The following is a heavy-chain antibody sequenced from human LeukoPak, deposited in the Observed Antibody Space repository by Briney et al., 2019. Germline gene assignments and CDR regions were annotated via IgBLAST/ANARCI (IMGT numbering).Heavy chain of an antibody. CDR1: GFTFSSYA. D-gene: IGHD2-8*01. CDR2: ISAGGGTT. V-gene: IGHV3-23*01. CDR3: AKDRDGGSNTKAKGFDY. Sequence: GGSLRLSCAASGFTFSSYAMSWVRQAPGEWLEWVSGISAGGGTTYYADSVKGRFTISRDKSKSTLYLQMNSLTVEDTAVYYCAKDRDGGSNTKAKGFDYWGQGTPVTVSS. J-gene: IGHJ4*02.